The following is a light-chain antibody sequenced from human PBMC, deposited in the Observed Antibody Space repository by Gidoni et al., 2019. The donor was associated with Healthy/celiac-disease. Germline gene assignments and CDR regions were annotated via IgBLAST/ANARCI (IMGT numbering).Light chain of an antibody. CDR3: QQRSNWPWT. CDR2: DAS. CDR1: QRISSD. Sequence: DIVLTQSPATLSLSPGERATLSCRASQRISSDLAWYQQKPGQAPRLLIYDASSRATGIPARFSGSGSGTDFTLTISSLEPEDFAVYYCQQRSNWPWTFGQGTKVEIK. V-gene: IGKV3-11*01. J-gene: IGKJ1*01.